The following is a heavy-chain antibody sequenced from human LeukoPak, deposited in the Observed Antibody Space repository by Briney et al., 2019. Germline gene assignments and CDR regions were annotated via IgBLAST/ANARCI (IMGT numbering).Heavy chain of an antibody. J-gene: IGHJ6*03. Sequence: PSETLSLTCTVSGGSISSHYWSWIRQPPGKGLEWIGYIYYSGSTNYNPSLKSRVTISVDTSKNQFSLKLSSVTAADTAVYYSAREKEVAAAYYYYYMDVWGKGTTVTVSS. D-gene: IGHD2-2*01. V-gene: IGHV4-59*11. CDR3: AREKEVAAAYYYYYMDV. CDR1: GGSISSHY. CDR2: IYYSGST.